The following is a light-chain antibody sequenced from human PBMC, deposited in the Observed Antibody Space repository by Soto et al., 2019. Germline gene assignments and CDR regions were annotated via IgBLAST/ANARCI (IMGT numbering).Light chain of an antibody. J-gene: IGKJ1*01. CDR1: QTISNW. CDR3: QQYKSYSPRT. Sequence: DIQITQSPSTLSGSVGDRVTITGRASQTISNWLAWYQQRPGKAPQLLISDASRLESGVPSRFSGSGSGTEFTLTITSLQPDDSATYYCQQYKSYSPRTFGQGTKV. CDR2: DAS. V-gene: IGKV1-5*01.